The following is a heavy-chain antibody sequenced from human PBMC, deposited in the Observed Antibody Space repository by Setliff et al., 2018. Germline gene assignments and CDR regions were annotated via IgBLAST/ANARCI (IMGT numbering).Heavy chain of an antibody. CDR1: GYTFTSYY. CDR3: ARDRNDNYESSGYYYAGGYMDV. J-gene: IGHJ6*03. CDR2: INPTGGST. Sequence: ASVKVSCKASGYTFTSYYMHWVRRAPGQGLEWMGLINPTGGSTSYAQKFQGRVTMTRDTSTSTVFMELSSLRSEDTAVYYCARDRNDNYESSGYYYAGGYMDVWGKGTKVTVSS. D-gene: IGHD3-22*01. V-gene: IGHV1-46*01.